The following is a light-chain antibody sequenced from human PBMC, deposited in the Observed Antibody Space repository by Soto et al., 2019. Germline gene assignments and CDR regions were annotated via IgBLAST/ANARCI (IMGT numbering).Light chain of an antibody. V-gene: IGKV1D-16*01. J-gene: IGKJ5*01. CDR2: FAS. CDR1: QGISTL. Sequence: DIQMTQSPSSLSASVGDTFTITFRASQGISTLLAWYQQKPGKAPKSLIYFASSLQSGVPSRFTGSGSGIDFTLTISSLQPEDFATYYCQQFHSYPITFGQGTRLEIK. CDR3: QQFHSYPIT.